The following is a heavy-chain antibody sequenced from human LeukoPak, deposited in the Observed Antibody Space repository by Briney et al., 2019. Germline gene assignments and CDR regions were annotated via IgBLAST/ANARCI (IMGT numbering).Heavy chain of an antibody. CDR1: GGSISSGGYY. Sequence: PSQTLSLTCAVSGGSISSGGYYWSWIRQPPGKGLEWIGYIYYSGSTNYNPSLKSRVTISVDTSKNQFSLKLSSVTAADTAVYYCAREEGYCSSTSCYKMGFWFDPWGQGTLVTVSS. CDR3: AREEGYCSSTSCYKMGFWFDP. V-gene: IGHV4-61*08. D-gene: IGHD2-2*02. CDR2: IYYSGST. J-gene: IGHJ5*02.